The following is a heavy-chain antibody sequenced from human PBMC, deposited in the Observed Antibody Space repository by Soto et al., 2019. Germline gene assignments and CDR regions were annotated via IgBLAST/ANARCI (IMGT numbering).Heavy chain of an antibody. Sequence: PGGSLRLSCSASGFTFSSYAMHWVRQAPGKGLEYVSAISSNGGSTYYADSVKGRFTISRDNSKNTLYLQMSSLRAEDTAVYYCVKGNIVVVPAAPNWFDPWGQGTLVTVSS. V-gene: IGHV3-64D*08. D-gene: IGHD2-2*01. CDR3: VKGNIVVVPAAPNWFDP. CDR2: ISSNGGST. CDR1: GFTFSSYA. J-gene: IGHJ5*02.